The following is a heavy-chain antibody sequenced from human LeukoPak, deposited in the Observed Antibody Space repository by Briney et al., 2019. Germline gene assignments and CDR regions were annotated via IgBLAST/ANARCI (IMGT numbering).Heavy chain of an antibody. CDR1: GGSFSGYY. CDR3: ARPLAGATRNAFDI. J-gene: IGHJ3*02. Sequence: PSETLSLTCAVYGGSFSGYYWSWIRQPPGKGLKWMGEINHSGSTYYNPSLKSRVTISVDRSKNQFSLKLSSVTAADTAVYYCARPLAGATRNAFDIWGQGTMVTVSS. V-gene: IGHV4-34*01. D-gene: IGHD1-26*01. CDR2: INHSGST.